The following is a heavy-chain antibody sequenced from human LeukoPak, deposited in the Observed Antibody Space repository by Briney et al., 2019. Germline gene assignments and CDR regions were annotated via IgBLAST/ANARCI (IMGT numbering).Heavy chain of an antibody. V-gene: IGHV5-10-1*01. Sequence: GESLRISCKGSGYIFTSYWISGLPQMPGKGLEWMGRINPSNSYTNYNPSFQGHVTFSVDKSIATAYLQWPTLKASDTAMYYCARGGWLDDYWGQGTLVTVSS. CDR3: ARGGWLDDY. D-gene: IGHD5-12*01. CDR2: INPSNSYT. J-gene: IGHJ4*02. CDR1: GYIFTSYW.